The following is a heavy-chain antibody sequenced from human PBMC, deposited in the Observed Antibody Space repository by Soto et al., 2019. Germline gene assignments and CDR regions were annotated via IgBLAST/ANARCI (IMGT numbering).Heavy chain of an antibody. Sequence: SETLSLTCAVYGGSFSGYYWSWIRQPPGKGLEWIGEINHSGSTNYNPSLKSRVTISVDTSKNQFSLKLSSVTAADTAVYYCARAIWFGRLGYYYYMDVWGKGTTVTVSS. CDR3: ARAIWFGRLGYYYYMDV. D-gene: IGHD3-10*01. J-gene: IGHJ6*03. CDR1: GGSFSGYY. CDR2: INHSGST. V-gene: IGHV4-34*01.